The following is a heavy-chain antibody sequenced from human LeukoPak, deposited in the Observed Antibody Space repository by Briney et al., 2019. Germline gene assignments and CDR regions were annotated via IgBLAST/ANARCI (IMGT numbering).Heavy chain of an antibody. D-gene: IGHD7-27*01. CDR3: AKDKGNWGFDY. Sequence: GRSLRLSCAASGFTFSNYGMHWVRQAPGKGLEWVAIIWYDGSNKYYADSVKGRFTISRDNSKNTLYLQMNSLRAEDTAVYYCAKDKGNWGFDYWGQGTLVTVSS. CDR1: GFTFSNYG. V-gene: IGHV3-33*06. CDR2: IWYDGSNK. J-gene: IGHJ4*02.